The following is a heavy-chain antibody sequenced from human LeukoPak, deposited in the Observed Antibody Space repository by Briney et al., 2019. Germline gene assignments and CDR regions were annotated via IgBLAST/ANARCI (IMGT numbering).Heavy chain of an antibody. V-gene: IGHV4-38-2*02. J-gene: IGHJ3*02. CDR1: GYTISSGYQ. CDR3: ARIIAAPQDVFDI. Sequence: PSETLSLTCIISGYTISSGYQWGWIRQPPGKGLEWIGNIYYSGSTYYNPSLKGRLTMSVDRSNNLFSLNLNSVTAADTAVYYCARIIAAPQDVFDIWGQGTMITVSS. CDR2: IYYSGST. D-gene: IGHD6-6*01.